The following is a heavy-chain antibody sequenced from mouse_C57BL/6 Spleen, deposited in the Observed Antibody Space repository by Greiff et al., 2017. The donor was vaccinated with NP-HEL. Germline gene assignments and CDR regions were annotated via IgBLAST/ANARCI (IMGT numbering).Heavy chain of an antibody. CDR1: GYAFSSSW. CDR3: ADYYAGYFDY. CDR2: IYPGDGDT. D-gene: IGHD1-1*01. V-gene: IGHV1-82*01. J-gene: IGHJ2*01. Sequence: QVQLKESGPELVKPGASVKISCKASGYAFSSSWMNWVKQRPGKGLEWIGRIYPGDGDTNYNGKFKGKATLTADKSSSTAYMQLSSLTSEDSAVYFCADYYAGYFDYWGQGTTLTVSS.